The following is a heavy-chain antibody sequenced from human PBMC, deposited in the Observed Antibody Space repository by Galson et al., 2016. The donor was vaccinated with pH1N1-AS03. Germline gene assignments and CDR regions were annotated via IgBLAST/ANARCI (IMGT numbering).Heavy chain of an antibody. CDR3: ARRPTGLDY. J-gene: IGHJ4*02. CDR2: IILGRCNDRIHGENT. CDR1: TGSFRGAY. Sequence: SETLSLTCTVSTGSFRGAYWAWIRQPPGKGPEWIGEIILGRCNDRIHGENTKYAPSLKSRVTISMDTSRNQLSLTLTSETAADTAVYYCARRPTGLDYWGPGSLVTVSS. V-gene: IGHV4-34*12.